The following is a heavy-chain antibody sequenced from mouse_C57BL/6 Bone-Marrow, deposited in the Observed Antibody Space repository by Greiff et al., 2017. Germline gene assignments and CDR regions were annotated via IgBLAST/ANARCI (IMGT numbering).Heavy chain of an antibody. D-gene: IGHD2-2*01. J-gene: IGHJ1*03. CDR2: INPGSGGT. CDR3: ARHSGYRDWYFDV. CDR1: GYAFTNYL. V-gene: IGHV1-54*01. Sequence: QVQLKESGAELVRPGTSVKVSCKASGYAFTNYLIEWVKQRPGQGLEWIGVINPGSGGTNYNEKIKGKATLTADKSSSTAYMQLSSLTSEDSAVYFCARHSGYRDWYFDVWGTGTTVTVSS.